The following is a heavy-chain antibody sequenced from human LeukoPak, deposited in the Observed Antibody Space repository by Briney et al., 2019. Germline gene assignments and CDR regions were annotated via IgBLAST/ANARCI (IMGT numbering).Heavy chain of an antibody. CDR3: AKDHKMITFGGVIVNYYFDY. CDR1: GFTFSSYA. CDR2: ISGSGGST. Sequence: GGSLRLSCAASGFTFSSYAMSWVRQAPGKGLEWVSAISGSGGSTYYADSVRGRFTISRDNSKNTLYLQMNSLRAEDTAVYYCAKDHKMITFGGVIVNYYFDYWGQGTLVTVSS. J-gene: IGHJ4*02. V-gene: IGHV3-23*01. D-gene: IGHD3-16*02.